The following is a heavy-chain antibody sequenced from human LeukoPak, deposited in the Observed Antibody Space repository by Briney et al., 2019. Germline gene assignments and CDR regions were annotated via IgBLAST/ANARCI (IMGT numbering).Heavy chain of an antibody. CDR2: ITSSSSTI. CDR1: GFTFSSYS. CDR3: ARVTTGKGGNADY. D-gene: IGHD4-23*01. J-gene: IGHJ4*02. V-gene: IGHV3-48*02. Sequence: GGSLRLSCAASGFTFSSYSMNWVRQAPGKGLEWVSYITSSSSTIYYADSVKGRFTISRDNAKNSLYLQMNSLRDEDTAVYYCARVTTGKGGNADYWGQGTLVTVSS.